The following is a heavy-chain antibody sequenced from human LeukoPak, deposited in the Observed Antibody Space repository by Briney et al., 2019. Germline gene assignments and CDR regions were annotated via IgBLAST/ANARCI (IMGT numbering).Heavy chain of an antibody. V-gene: IGHV3-73*01. CDR1: GFTFSGSA. D-gene: IGHD1-26*01. J-gene: IGHJ5*02. CDR3: TRHADSGSYWRRWFDP. Sequence: PGGSLGLSCAASGFTFSGSAMHWVRQASGKGLEWVGRIRSKANSYATAYAASVKGRFTISRDDSKNTAYLQMNSLKTEDTAVYYCTRHADSGSYWRRWFDPWGQGTLVTVSS. CDR2: IRSKANSYAT.